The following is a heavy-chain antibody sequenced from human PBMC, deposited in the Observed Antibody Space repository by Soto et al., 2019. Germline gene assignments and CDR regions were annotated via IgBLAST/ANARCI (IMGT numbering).Heavy chain of an antibody. V-gene: IGHV1-2*02. CDR1: GYTFTGYY. CDR3: AREPPLKALDI. J-gene: IGHJ3*02. CDR2: INPHSGGT. Sequence: SVKVSCNASGYTFTGYYMHWVRQAPGQGLEWMGWINPHSGGTNYAQKFQGRVTMTRDTSISTAYMELSRPRSDDTAVHYCAREPPLKALDIWRQGTMVTVS.